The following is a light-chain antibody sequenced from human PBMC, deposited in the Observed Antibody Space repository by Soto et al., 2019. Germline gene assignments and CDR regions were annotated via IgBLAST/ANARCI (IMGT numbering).Light chain of an antibody. V-gene: IGLV2-8*01. CDR1: SSDVGGYNY. CDR2: EVS. CDR3: SSYAGSNNFGV. Sequence: QSVLTQPPSASGSPGQSVTISCTGTSSDVGGYNYVSWYQQHPGKAPKLMIYEVSKRPSGVPDRFSGSKSGNTASLTVSGLQAEDEADYYCSSYAGSNNFGVSGTGTKVTVL. J-gene: IGLJ1*01.